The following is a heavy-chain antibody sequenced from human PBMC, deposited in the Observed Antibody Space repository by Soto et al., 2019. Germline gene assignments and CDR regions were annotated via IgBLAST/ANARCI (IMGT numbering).Heavy chain of an antibody. Sequence: LSLTCAVYGGSFSGYYWSWIRQPPGKGLEWIGEINHSGSTNYNPSLKSRVTISVDTSKNQFSLKLSSVTAADTAVYYCSASRTRNFDYWGQGTLVTVSS. CDR3: SASRTRNFDY. V-gene: IGHV4-34*01. J-gene: IGHJ4*02. CDR2: INHSGST. D-gene: IGHD2-2*01. CDR1: GGSFSGYY.